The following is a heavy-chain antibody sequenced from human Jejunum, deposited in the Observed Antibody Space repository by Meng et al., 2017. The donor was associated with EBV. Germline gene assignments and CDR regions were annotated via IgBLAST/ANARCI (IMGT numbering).Heavy chain of an antibody. Sequence: VLLVELGGCLGPPGGALRLSCAASGFTFSDHYMDWFRQAPGKGLEWLGLIRNKPRGYTAEYAASVKGRFTISRDDSRNSLYLQMNSLKTEDTAVYYCADLGTSPLGPRGQGTLVTVSS. CDR1: GFTFSDHY. CDR2: IRNKPRGYTA. D-gene: IGHD3-16*01. J-gene: IGHJ5*02. V-gene: IGHV3-72*01. CDR3: ADLGTSPLGP.